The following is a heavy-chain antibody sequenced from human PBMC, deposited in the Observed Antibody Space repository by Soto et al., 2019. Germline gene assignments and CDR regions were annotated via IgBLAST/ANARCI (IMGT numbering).Heavy chain of an antibody. CDR3: ARERLPKTAFDI. Sequence: GGSLRLSCAASGFTFSSYGMHWVRQAPGKGLEWVAVISYDGSNKYYADSVKGRFTISRDNSKNTLYLQMNSLRAEDTAVYYCARERLPKTAFDIWGQGTMVNVSS. V-gene: IGHV3-30*03. CDR2: ISYDGSNK. J-gene: IGHJ3*02. CDR1: GFTFSSYG.